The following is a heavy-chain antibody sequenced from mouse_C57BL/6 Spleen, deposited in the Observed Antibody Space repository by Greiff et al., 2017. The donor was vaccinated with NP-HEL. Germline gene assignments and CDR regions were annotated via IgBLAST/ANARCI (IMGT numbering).Heavy chain of an antibody. CDR1: GYTFTSYW. J-gene: IGHJ4*01. D-gene: IGHD4-1*01. V-gene: IGHV1-55*01. Sequence: VKLQQPGAELVKPGASVKMSCKASGYTFTSYWITWVKQRPGQGLEWIGDIYPGSGSTNYNEKFKSKATLTVDPSSSTAYMQLSSLTSEDSAVYYCASGWDEGYYAMDYWGQGTSVTVSS. CDR3: ASGWDEGYYAMDY. CDR2: IYPGSGST.